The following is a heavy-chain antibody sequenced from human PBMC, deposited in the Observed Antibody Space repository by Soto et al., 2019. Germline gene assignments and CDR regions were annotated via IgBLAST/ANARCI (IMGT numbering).Heavy chain of an antibody. CDR3: ARDKDYAFDV. V-gene: IGHV3-48*01. J-gene: IGHJ3*01. CDR2: MGWDFSPI. Sequence: EVQLVESGGGLVQPGGSLRLSCAVSGFTISTQTLNWVRQAPGKGLEWVSYMGWDFSPIYADSVKGRFTISIDNAKNSLYLQMNSLRAEETAMYYCARDKDYAFDVWGQGTMVTVSS. CDR1: GFTISTQT.